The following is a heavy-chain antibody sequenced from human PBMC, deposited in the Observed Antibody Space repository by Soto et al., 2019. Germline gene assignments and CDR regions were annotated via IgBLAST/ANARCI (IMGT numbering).Heavy chain of an antibody. CDR2: INNSGST. Sequence: QVQLQQWGAGLLKPSETLSLTCAVYGGSFSGYYWCWIRQPPGKGLVWIGEINNSGSTNYNPSLKSRVTISVDTSKNQFSLKLSSVTAAYTAGYYCASLVVVAATRSWNFDLWGRGPQVTVSS. CDR1: GGSFSGYY. CDR3: ASLVVVAATRSWNFDL. J-gene: IGHJ2*01. V-gene: IGHV4-34*01. D-gene: IGHD2-15*01.